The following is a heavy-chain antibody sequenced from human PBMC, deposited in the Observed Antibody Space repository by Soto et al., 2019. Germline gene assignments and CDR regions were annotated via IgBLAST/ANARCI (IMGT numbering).Heavy chain of an antibody. J-gene: IGHJ2*01. CDR1: GYAFSNYA. CDR3: ARDQGYCSGGSCFLWYCDL. V-gene: IGHV1-3*01. D-gene: IGHD2-15*01. CDR2: INPGTGDT. Sequence: QVQLVQSGAEVKKPGASVKVSCRASGYAFSNYAIYWVRQAPGQRLEWMGWINPGTGDTKYSQKFQGRVTITRDTSASTAYMDLGSLRSEDTAVYYCARDQGYCSGGSCFLWYCDLWGRGTLVTVSS.